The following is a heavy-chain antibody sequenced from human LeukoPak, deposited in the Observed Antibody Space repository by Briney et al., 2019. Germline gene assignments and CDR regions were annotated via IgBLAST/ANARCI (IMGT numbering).Heavy chain of an antibody. CDR3: ATAPSTGYYPGGDY. D-gene: IGHD3-9*01. V-gene: IGHV1-24*01. CDR2: FDPEDGET. CDR1: GYTLTELS. Sequence: ASVKVSCTVSGYTLTELSMHWVRQAPGKGLEWMGGFDPEDGETIYAQKFQGRVTMTEDTSTDTAYMELSSLRSEDTAVYYCATAPSTGYYPGGDYWGQGTLVTVSS. J-gene: IGHJ4*02.